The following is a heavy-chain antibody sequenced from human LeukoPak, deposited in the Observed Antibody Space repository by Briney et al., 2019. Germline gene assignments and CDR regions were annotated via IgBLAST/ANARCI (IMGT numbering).Heavy chain of an antibody. J-gene: IGHJ4*02. CDR2: ISSSGFTI. CDR1: GFTFSSYE. Sequence: GGSLRLSCAASGFTFSSYEMNWVRQAPGKGLEWVSYISSSGFTIYYADSVKGRFTISRDNAKNSLYLQMNSLRAEDTAVYYCARGQWLVDPYWGQGTLVTVSS. D-gene: IGHD6-19*01. CDR3: ARGQWLVDPY. V-gene: IGHV3-48*03.